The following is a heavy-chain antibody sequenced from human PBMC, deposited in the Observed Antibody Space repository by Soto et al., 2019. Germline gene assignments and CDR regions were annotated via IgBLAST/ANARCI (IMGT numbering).Heavy chain of an antibody. D-gene: IGHD3-3*01. CDR1: GGSISSYY. CDR2: IYTSGST. Sequence: SETLSLTCTVSGGSISSYYWSWIRQPAGKGLEWIGRIYTSGSTNYNPSLKSRVTMSVDTSKNQFSLKLSSVTAADTAVYYCARDIEEYYDFWSRFDPWGQGTLVTVSS. V-gene: IGHV4-4*07. J-gene: IGHJ5*02. CDR3: ARDIEEYYDFWSRFDP.